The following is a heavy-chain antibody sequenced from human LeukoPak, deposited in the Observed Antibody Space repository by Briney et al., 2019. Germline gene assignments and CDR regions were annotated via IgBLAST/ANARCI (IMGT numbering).Heavy chain of an antibody. CDR3: AKGQDDYGGNADY. D-gene: IGHD4-23*01. Sequence: GGSLRLSCAASGFTFSTYAMSWVRQAPGKGLEWASGISGSGGRTNYADSVKGRFTISRDNSKNTLYLEMNSLRGEDTAVYYCAKGQDDYGGNADYWGQGTLVTVSS. V-gene: IGHV3-23*01. CDR2: ISGSGGRT. CDR1: GFTFSTYA. J-gene: IGHJ4*02.